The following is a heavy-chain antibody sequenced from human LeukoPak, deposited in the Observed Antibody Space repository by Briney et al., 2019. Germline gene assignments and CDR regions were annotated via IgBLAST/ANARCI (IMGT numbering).Heavy chain of an antibody. D-gene: IGHD6-19*01. Sequence: PGGSLGLSCAASGFTFSSYWMHWVRQAPGKGLVWVSRINSDGSSTTYADSVKGRFTISRDNAQNSLYLQMNTLRAEDTAVYYCARVIHSGYGSGAVGYWGQGTLVTVSS. J-gene: IGHJ4*02. CDR2: INSDGSST. CDR1: GFTFSSYW. V-gene: IGHV3-74*01. CDR3: ARVIHSGYGSGAVGY.